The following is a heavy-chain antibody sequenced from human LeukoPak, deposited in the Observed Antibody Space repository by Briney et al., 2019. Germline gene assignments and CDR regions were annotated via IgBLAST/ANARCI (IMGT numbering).Heavy chain of an antibody. CDR2: IIPILGIA. CDR1: RGTFSSYT. CDR3: ARDNGYCSSTSCYTGVGWFDP. J-gene: IGHJ5*02. Sequence: SVKVSCKASRGTFSSYTISWVRQAPGQGLEWMGRIIPILGIANYAQKFQGRVTITADKSTSTAYMELSSLRSEDTAVYYCARDNGYCSSTSCYTGVGWFDPWGQGTLVTVSS. D-gene: IGHD2-2*02. V-gene: IGHV1-69*04.